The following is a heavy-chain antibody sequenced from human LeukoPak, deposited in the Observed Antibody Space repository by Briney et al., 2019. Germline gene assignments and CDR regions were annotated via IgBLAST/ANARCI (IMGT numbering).Heavy chain of an antibody. CDR2: IYHSGST. J-gene: IGHJ4*02. CDR3: ARALIAAAGNFDY. D-gene: IGHD6-13*01. V-gene: IGHV4-38-2*02. Sequence: SEALSLTCTVSGYSISSGYYWGWIRQPPGKGLEWIGSIYHSGSTYYNPSLKSRVTISVDTSKNQFSLKLSSVTAADTAVYYCARALIAAAGNFDYWGQGTLVTVSS. CDR1: GYSISSGYY.